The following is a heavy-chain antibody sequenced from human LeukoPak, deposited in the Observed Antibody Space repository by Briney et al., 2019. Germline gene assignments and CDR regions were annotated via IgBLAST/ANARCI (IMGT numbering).Heavy chain of an antibody. Sequence: GGSLRLSCAASGFTFSSYTMHWVRQAPGKGLEWVAVISYDGSNKYYADSVKGRFTISRDNSKNTLYLQMNSLRAEDTAVYYCAREASHYYDKNDAFDIWGQGTMVTVSS. CDR1: GFTFSSYT. V-gene: IGHV3-30-3*01. CDR2: ISYDGSNK. D-gene: IGHD3-22*01. J-gene: IGHJ3*02. CDR3: AREASHYYDKNDAFDI.